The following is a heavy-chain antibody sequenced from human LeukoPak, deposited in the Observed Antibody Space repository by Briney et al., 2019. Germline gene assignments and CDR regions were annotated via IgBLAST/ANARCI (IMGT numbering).Heavy chain of an antibody. V-gene: IGHV3-23*01. D-gene: IGHD4-17*01. Sequence: GGSLRLSCAASGFTFSTYAMSWVRQAPGNGLEWVSGISGSGGITYYADSVKGRFTISRDNSKNTLFLQINSLRAEDTAVYYCAKDGTVTTRGSWFDSWGQGTLVTVSS. CDR1: GFTFSTYA. J-gene: IGHJ5*01. CDR2: ISGSGGIT. CDR3: AKDGTVTTRGSWFDS.